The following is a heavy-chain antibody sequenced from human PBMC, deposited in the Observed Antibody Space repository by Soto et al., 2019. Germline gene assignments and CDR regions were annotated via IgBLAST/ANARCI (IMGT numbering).Heavy chain of an antibody. CDR2: IIPLFGTA. CDR3: ARPKGTYSSGYYYFDF. V-gene: IGHV1-69*01. J-gene: IGHJ4*02. CDR1: GGTFSTYA. D-gene: IGHD6-19*01. Sequence: QVQLEQSGAEVKQPGSSVRVSCKTSGGTFSTYAXXWXRXXXXQGLEWMGAIIPLFGTADYSQKFQGRVTITADESTSTAYMELSSLRSDDTAVYFCARPKGTYSSGYYYFDFWGQGTLVTVSS.